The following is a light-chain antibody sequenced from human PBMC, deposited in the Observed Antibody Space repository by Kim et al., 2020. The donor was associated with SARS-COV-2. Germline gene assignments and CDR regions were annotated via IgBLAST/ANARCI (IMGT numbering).Light chain of an antibody. J-gene: IGKJ1*01. Sequence: ASVGDRVTITCRASQGISNYLAWYQQKPGKVPKLLIYAASTLQSGVPSRFSGSGSGTDFTLTISSLQPEDVATYYCQKYNSAPWGFGQGIKVDIK. CDR3: QKYNSAPWG. CDR1: QGISNY. V-gene: IGKV1-27*01. CDR2: AAS.